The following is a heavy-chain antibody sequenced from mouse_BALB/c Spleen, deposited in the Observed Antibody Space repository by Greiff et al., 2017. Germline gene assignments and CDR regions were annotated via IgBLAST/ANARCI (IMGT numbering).Heavy chain of an antibody. V-gene: IGHV2-2*02. J-gene: IGHJ3*01. CDR2: IWSGGST. CDR3: ASDYGFAY. CDR1: GFSLTSYG. D-gene: IGHD2-13*01. Sequence: QVQLKESGPGLVAPSQSLSITCTVSGFSLTSYGVHWVRQPPGKGLEWLGVIWSGGSTDYNAAFISRLSISKDNSKSQVFFKMNSLQANDTAIYYCASDYGFAYWGQGTLVTVSA.